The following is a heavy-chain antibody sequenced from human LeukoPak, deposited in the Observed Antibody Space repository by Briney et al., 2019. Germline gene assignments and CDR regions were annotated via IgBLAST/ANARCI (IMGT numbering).Heavy chain of an antibody. V-gene: IGHV1-46*01. Sequence: ASVKVSCKASGYTFTGYYMHWVRQAPGQGLEWMGRINPNSGSTSYAQKFQGRVTMTRDTSTSTVYMGLSSLRSEDTAVYYCARERRPIGSSFDPWGQGTLVIVSS. D-gene: IGHD3-10*01. J-gene: IGHJ5*02. CDR2: INPNSGST. CDR1: GYTFTGYY. CDR3: ARERRPIGSSFDP.